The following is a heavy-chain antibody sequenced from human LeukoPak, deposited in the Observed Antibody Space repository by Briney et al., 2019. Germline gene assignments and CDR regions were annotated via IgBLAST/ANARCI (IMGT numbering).Heavy chain of an antibody. J-gene: IGHJ4*02. CDR3: ARALYYYDSSGYYYVVYFDY. D-gene: IGHD3-22*01. CDR1: GGSISSYY. Sequence: SETLSLTCTVSGGSISSYYWSWIRQPPGKGLEWIGYIYYSGGTNYNPSLKSRVTISVDTSKNQFSLKLSSVTAADTAVYYCARALYYYDSSGYYYVVYFDYWGQGTLVTVSS. V-gene: IGHV4-59*01. CDR2: IYYSGGT.